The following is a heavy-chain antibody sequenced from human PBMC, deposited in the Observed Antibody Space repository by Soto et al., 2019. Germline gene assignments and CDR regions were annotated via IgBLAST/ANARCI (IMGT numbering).Heavy chain of an antibody. J-gene: IGHJ5*02. V-gene: IGHV1-8*01. D-gene: IGHD6-13*01. CDR1: GYTFTSYD. CDR2: MNPNSGNT. Sequence: QVQLVQSGAEVKKPGASVKVSCKASGYTFTSYDINWVRQATGEGLEWMGWMNPNSGNTGYAQKFQGRVTMTRNTSISTAYMELSSLRSEDTAVYYCARRGAAAGTDWFDPWGQGTLVTVSS. CDR3: ARRGAAAGTDWFDP.